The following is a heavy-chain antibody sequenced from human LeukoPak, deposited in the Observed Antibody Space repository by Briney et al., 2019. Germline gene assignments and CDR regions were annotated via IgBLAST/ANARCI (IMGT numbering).Heavy chain of an antibody. J-gene: IGHJ4*02. Sequence: GGSLRLSCAASGFTFSSYSMNWVRQAPGKGLEWVSSISSSSSYIYYADSVKGRFTISRDNSKNTLYLQMNSLRAEDTAVYYCARGRDGYTPFAYWGQGTLVTVSS. CDR3: ARGRDGYTPFAY. CDR1: GFTFSSYS. V-gene: IGHV3-21*04. CDR2: ISSSSSYI. D-gene: IGHD5-24*01.